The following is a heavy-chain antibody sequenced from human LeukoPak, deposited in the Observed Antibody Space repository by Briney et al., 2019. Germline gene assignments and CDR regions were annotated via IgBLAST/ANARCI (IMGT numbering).Heavy chain of an antibody. CDR3: ARDRDSSSPDYFDY. Sequence: ASVKVSCKASGYTFTGYYMHWVRQAPGQGLEWMGRINPNSGGTNYAQKFQGRVTMTRDTSISTAYMELSRLRSDDTAVYYCARDRDSSSPDYFDYWGQGTLVTVSS. CDR1: GYTFTGYY. CDR2: INPNSGGT. D-gene: IGHD6-13*01. V-gene: IGHV1-2*06. J-gene: IGHJ4*02.